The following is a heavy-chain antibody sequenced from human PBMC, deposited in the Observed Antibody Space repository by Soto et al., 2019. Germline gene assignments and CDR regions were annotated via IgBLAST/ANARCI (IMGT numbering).Heavy chain of an antibody. D-gene: IGHD1-1*01. CDR1: GYKVSTWHNFTSYW. V-gene: IGHV5-51*01. J-gene: IGHJ6*02. CDR3: ARPLQPHSYYYGMDV. Sequence: PGESLKISCMGSGYKVSTWHNFTSYWIAWVRQMPGEGLEWMGIIYPGDSDTRYSPSFQGQVTISADKSISTAYLQWSSLKASDTAMYYCARPLQPHSYYYGMDVWGQGTTVTVSS. CDR2: IYPGDSDT.